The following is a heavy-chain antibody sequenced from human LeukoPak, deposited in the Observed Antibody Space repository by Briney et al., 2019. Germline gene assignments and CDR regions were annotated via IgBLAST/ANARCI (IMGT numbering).Heavy chain of an antibody. Sequence: SETLSLTCTVSGYSISSGYYWGWIRQPPGKGLEWIGEINHSGSTNYNPSLKSRVTISVDTSKNQFSLKLSSVTAADTAVYYCARGLSASGRDGYNFPTFDYWGQGTLVTVSS. J-gene: IGHJ4*02. D-gene: IGHD5-24*01. CDR1: GYSISSGYY. CDR3: ARGLSASGRDGYNFPTFDY. CDR2: INHSGST. V-gene: IGHV4-38-2*02.